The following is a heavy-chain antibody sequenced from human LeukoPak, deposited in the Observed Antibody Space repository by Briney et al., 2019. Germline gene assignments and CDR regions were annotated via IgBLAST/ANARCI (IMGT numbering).Heavy chain of an antibody. V-gene: IGHV3-23*01. CDR2: ISGSGGST. CDR1: GFTFSSYA. D-gene: IGHD4-17*01. CDR3: TTDSVLYGDFDY. Sequence: GGSLRLSCAASGFTFSSYAMSWVRQAPGKGLEWVSAISGSGGSTYYADSVKGRFTISRDNSKNTLYLQMNSLKTEDTAVYYCTTDSVLYGDFDYWGQGTLVTVSS. J-gene: IGHJ4*02.